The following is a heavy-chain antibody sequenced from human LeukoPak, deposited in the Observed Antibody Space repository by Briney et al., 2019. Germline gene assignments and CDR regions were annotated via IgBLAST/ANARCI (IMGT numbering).Heavy chain of an antibody. J-gene: IGHJ5*02. CDR1: GGTFSSYA. D-gene: IGHD3-9*01. V-gene: IGHV1-69*01. Sequence: SVKVSCKASGGTFSSYAISWVRQAPGQGLEWMGGIIPIFGTANYAQKFQGRVTITADESTGTAYMELSSLRSEDTAVYYCARDEVYYDILTGYYRGRGFDPWGQGALVTVSS. CDR2: IIPIFGTA. CDR3: ARDEVYYDILTGYYRGRGFDP.